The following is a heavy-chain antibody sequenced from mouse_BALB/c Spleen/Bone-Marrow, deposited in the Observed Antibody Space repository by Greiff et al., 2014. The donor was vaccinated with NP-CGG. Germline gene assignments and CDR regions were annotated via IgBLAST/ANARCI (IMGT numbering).Heavy chain of an antibody. V-gene: IGHV1-9*01. CDR2: ILPGSGNT. D-gene: IGHD3-1*01. J-gene: IGHJ3*01. CDR3: ARELGLRFAY. CDR1: GYTFSSYW. Sequence: QVQLKESGAELMKPGASVKISCKATGYTFSSYWVEWLKQRPGHGLEWIGEILPGSGNTNYNEKFKGRVTFTADSSSNTAYMQLSSLTSEDSAVYYCARELGLRFAYWGQGTLVTVSA.